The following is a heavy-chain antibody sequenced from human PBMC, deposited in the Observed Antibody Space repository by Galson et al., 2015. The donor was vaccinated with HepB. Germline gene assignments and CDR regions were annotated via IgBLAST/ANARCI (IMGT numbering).Heavy chain of an antibody. V-gene: IGHV1-69*04. CDR1: GGAFSSYA. J-gene: IGHJ6*02. D-gene: IGHD5/OR15-5a*01. Sequence: SVKVSCKASGGAFSSYAISWVRQAPGQGLEWMGRIIPILGIANYAQKFQGRVTITADKSTSTAYMELSSLRSEDTAVYYCARGDSVTKNYYYGMDVWGQGTTVTVSS. CDR3: ARGDSVTKNYYYGMDV. CDR2: IIPILGIA.